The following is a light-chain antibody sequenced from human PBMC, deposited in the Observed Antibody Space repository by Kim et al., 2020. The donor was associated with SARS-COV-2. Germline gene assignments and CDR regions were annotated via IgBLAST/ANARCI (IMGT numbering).Light chain of an antibody. J-gene: IGKJ1*01. Sequence: SPGESATLSCRASQSLRSRSLAWYQQKPGQAPRLLLYEASYRATGIPDRFSGSGSETDFTLTISRLEPDDFALYYCQQHETSPPTFGRGTKVDIK. CDR2: EAS. CDR3: QQHETSPPT. V-gene: IGKV3-20*01. CDR1: QSLRSRS.